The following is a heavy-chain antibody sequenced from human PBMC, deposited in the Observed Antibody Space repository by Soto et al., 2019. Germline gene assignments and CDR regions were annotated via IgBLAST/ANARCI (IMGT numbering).Heavy chain of an antibody. J-gene: IGHJ5*02. Sequence: RVSVKVSCKASGGAFSSYAISWVRQAPGQGLEWMGGIIPIFGTANYAQKFQGRVTITADESTSTAYMELSSLRSEDTAVYYCARGVQLDIGIEVWFDPWGQGTLVTVSS. CDR1: GGAFSSYA. CDR2: IIPIFGTA. D-gene: IGHD1-1*01. CDR3: ARGVQLDIGIEVWFDP. V-gene: IGHV1-69*13.